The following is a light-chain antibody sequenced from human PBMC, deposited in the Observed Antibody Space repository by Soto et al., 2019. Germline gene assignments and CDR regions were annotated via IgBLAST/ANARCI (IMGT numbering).Light chain of an antibody. Sequence: DIQMTQSPSSLSASIGDRVTITCRASQGISSSLAWYQQKPGNAPKLLIYAASTLQSGVPSRFSGSGSGTDFTLTISSPQPEDFATYYCEKYDSVPWTFGPGTKVEIK. CDR3: EKYDSVPWT. J-gene: IGKJ3*01. CDR1: QGISSS. CDR2: AAS. V-gene: IGKV1-27*01.